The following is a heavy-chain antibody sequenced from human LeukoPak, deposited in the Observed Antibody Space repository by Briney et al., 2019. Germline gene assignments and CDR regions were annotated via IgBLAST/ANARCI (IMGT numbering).Heavy chain of an antibody. V-gene: IGHV3-48*01. CDR3: ARMGCSSPSCYTPTFDY. Sequence: GGSLRLSCAASGFTFSSYSMNWVRQAPGKGLEWVSYISSSSSTIYYADSVKGRFTISRDNAKNSLYLQMNSLRAEDTAVYYCARMGCSSPSCYTPTFDYWGQGTLVTVSS. CDR2: ISSSSSTI. D-gene: IGHD2-2*02. CDR1: GFTFSSYS. J-gene: IGHJ4*02.